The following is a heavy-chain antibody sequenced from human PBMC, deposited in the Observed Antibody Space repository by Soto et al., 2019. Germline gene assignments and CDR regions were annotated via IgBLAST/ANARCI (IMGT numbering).Heavy chain of an antibody. CDR1: GFSFSSYT. Sequence: GGSLRLSCVASGFSFSSYTMNWVRQSPGKGLVWVSGVSGNGGNTYYADSVKGRFSISRDNSKNTLYLQLNSLRAEDTAIYYCAKDRMGASGWFDPWGQGTPVTVSS. D-gene: IGHD1-26*01. CDR3: AKDRMGASGWFDP. V-gene: IGHV3-23*01. CDR2: VSGNGGNT. J-gene: IGHJ5*02.